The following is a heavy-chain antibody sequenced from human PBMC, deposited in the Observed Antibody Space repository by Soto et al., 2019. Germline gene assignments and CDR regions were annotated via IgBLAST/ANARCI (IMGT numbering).Heavy chain of an antibody. V-gene: IGHV3-21*01. D-gene: IGHD3-22*01. CDR3: ASEVYYDSSGGALGAFDI. CDR2: ISSRSSYI. Sequence: PGGSLRLSCAASGFTFSSYSMNWVRQAPGKGLEWVSSISSRSSYIYYADSVKGRFTISIDNAKNSLYLQMNSLRAEDTAVYYCASEVYYDSSGGALGAFDIWAQGTMVTVSS. J-gene: IGHJ3*02. CDR1: GFTFSSYS.